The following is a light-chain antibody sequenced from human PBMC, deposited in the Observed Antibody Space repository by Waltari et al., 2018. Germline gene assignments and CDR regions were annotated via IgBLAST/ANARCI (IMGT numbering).Light chain of an antibody. J-gene: IGLJ3*02. Sequence: QSALTQPASVSGSPGQSITISCTGTSSDVGGYNYVSWYQQPPGQAPKPMIYEVNNRPAGVSNRFSGSKSGNTASLTISGLQAEDEADYYCSSYTGGGTWVFGGGTKVTVL. CDR3: SSYTGGGTWV. V-gene: IGLV2-14*01. CDR2: EVN. CDR1: SSDVGGYNY.